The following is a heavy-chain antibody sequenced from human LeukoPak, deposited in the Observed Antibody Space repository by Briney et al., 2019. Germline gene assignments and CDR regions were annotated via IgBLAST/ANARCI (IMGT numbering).Heavy chain of an antibody. D-gene: IGHD3-22*01. V-gene: IGHV3-23*01. Sequence: PGGSLRLSCAASGFTFSSYAMSWVRQAPGKGLEWVSAISGSGGSTYYADSVKGRFTISRDNSKNTLYLQMNSLRAEDTAVYYCAKVCVDSSGSRLCYWGQGTLVTVSS. CDR1: GFTFSSYA. J-gene: IGHJ4*02. CDR3: AKVCVDSSGSRLCY. CDR2: ISGSGGST.